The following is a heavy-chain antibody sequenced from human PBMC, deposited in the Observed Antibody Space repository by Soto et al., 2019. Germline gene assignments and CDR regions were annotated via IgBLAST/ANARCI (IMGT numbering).Heavy chain of an antibody. CDR1: GFTFSSYA. J-gene: IGHJ4*02. D-gene: IGHD3-10*01. V-gene: IGHV3-23*01. Sequence: PGGSLRLSCAASGFTFSSYAMIWVRQAPGKGLEWVSAITGSGFITYHADSVQGRFTISRDNSENTLYLQMNSLRADDTAVYYCAKAMTNYFGSGTYYRADYWGQGTLVTVSS. CDR2: ITGSGFIT. CDR3: AKAMTNYFGSGTYYRADY.